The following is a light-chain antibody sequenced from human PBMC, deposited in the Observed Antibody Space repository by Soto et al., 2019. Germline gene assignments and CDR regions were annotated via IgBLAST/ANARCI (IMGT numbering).Light chain of an antibody. CDR3: QQRSNWPSIT. Sequence: EIVLTQSPATLSLSPGERATLSCSVSESVSTYLAWYQQKPGQAPRLLMYDASTRATGIPARFSGSGSGTDFTLTISSLQPEDSAVYFCQQRSNWPSITFGQGTRLEIK. CDR1: ESVSTY. CDR2: DAS. J-gene: IGKJ5*01. V-gene: IGKV3-11*01.